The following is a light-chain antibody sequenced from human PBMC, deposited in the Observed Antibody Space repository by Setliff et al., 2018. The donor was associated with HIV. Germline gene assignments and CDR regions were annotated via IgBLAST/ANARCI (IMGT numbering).Light chain of an antibody. CDR1: SSDVGGYNY. J-gene: IGLJ1*01. CDR2: DVS. Sequence: QSVLAQPRSVSGSPGQSVTMSCTGTSSDVGGYNYVSWYQQHPGKAPKLMIYDVSKRPSGVPDRFSGSKSGSTASLTISGLQAEDEADYYCCSYAGSYTFYVFGTGTKVTVL. CDR3: CSYAGSYTFYV. V-gene: IGLV2-11*01.